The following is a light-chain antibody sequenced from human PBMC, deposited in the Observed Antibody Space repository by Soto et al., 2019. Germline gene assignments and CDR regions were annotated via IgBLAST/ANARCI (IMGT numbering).Light chain of an antibody. CDR3: QQYGSSTQT. V-gene: IGKV3-15*01. Sequence: ELVITQSPSTLSVSPGETATLSCRAGQSFRINVAWYQQKPGQAPRLLIYGTSTRVTGIPARFSGSGAGTECTLSISSLQSEDVDVDYCQQYGSSTQTFGQGTKVDIK. CDR2: GTS. CDR1: QSFRIN. J-gene: IGKJ1*01.